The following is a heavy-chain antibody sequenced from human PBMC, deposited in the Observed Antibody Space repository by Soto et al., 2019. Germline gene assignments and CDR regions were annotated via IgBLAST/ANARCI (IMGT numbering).Heavy chain of an antibody. J-gene: IGHJ4*02. Sequence: QVQLVESGGGVVQPGRSLRLSCAASGFTFSSYGMHWVRQAPGKGLEWVAVISYDGSNKYYADSVKGRFTISRDNSKNTLYLQMNSLRAEDTAVYYCAKDSGPDRITLFDYWGQGTLVTVSS. V-gene: IGHV3-30*18. CDR2: ISYDGSNK. D-gene: IGHD5-12*01. CDR1: GFTFSSYG. CDR3: AKDSGPDRITLFDY.